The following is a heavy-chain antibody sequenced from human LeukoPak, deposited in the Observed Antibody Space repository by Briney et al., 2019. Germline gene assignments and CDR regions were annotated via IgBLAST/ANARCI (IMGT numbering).Heavy chain of an antibody. CDR3: ARETWGVYYFDY. CDR2: ISYDGSNK. V-gene: IGHV3-30-3*01. J-gene: IGHJ4*02. CDR1: GFTFSSYA. D-gene: IGHD3-16*01. Sequence: PGGSLRLSCAASGFTFSSYATHWVRQAPGKGLEWVAVISYDGSNKYYADSVKGRFTISRDNSKNTLYLQMNSLRAEDTAVYYCARETWGVYYFDYWGQGTLVTVSS.